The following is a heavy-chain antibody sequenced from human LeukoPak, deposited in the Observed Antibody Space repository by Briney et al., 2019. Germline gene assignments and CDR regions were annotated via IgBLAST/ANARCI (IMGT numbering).Heavy chain of an antibody. D-gene: IGHD5-24*01. V-gene: IGHV1-69*05. Sequence: ASVKVSCKASGGTFSSYAISWVRQAPGQGLEWMGGIIPIFGTANYAQKFQGRATITTDESTSTAYMELSSLRSEDTAVYYCARDGYNTGANDYWGQGTLVTVSS. J-gene: IGHJ4*02. CDR1: GGTFSSYA. CDR2: IIPIFGTA. CDR3: ARDGYNTGANDY.